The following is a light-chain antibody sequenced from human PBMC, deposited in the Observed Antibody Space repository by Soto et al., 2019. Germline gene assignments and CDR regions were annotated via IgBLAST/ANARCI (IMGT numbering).Light chain of an antibody. CDR3: TSWTTSTTMI. J-gene: IGLJ2*01. CDR2: DVN. Sequence: QSALTQPASVSGSPGQSITISCTGTSSDIGAYNYVSWYQQHPGKAPKLMIYDVNIRPSGVSNRFSGSKSVNTASLTISGLQAEDEADYYCTSWTTSTTMIFGGGTKVTVL. CDR1: SSDIGAYNY. V-gene: IGLV2-14*03.